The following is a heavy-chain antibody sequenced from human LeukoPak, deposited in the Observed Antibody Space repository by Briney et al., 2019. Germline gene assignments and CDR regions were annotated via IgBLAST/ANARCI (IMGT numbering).Heavy chain of an antibody. CDR2: ISYDGSNK. J-gene: IGHJ4*02. CDR1: RFTFSSYG. CDR3: AKDPHPYSSSWPIIYYFDY. D-gene: IGHD6-13*01. Sequence: GGSLRLSCAASRFTFSSYGMHWVRQAPGKGLEWVAIISYDGSNKYYADSVKGRFTISRDNSKNTLYLQMNSLRAEDTAVYYCAKDPHPYSSSWPIIYYFDYWGRGTLVTVSS. V-gene: IGHV3-30*18.